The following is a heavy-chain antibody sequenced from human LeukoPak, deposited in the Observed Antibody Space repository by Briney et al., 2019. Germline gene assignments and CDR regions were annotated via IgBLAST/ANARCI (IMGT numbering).Heavy chain of an antibody. CDR3: ARGAVTMVRGAIDY. Sequence: ASVKVSCKASGYTFTPYGISWVRQAPGQGLEWMGWISPYNGDTNYAQKLQGRVTMTTDTSTSTAYMELRSLRSDDTAVYYCARGAVTMVRGAIDYWGQGTLVTVSS. V-gene: IGHV1-18*01. CDR1: GYTFTPYG. CDR2: ISPYNGDT. J-gene: IGHJ4*02. D-gene: IGHD3-10*01.